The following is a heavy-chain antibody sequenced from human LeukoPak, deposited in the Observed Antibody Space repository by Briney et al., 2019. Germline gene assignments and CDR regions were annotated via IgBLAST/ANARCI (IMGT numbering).Heavy chain of an antibody. Sequence: SETLSLTCTVSGYSITSDYFWGWIRQPPGKGLEWIGSFYHRGNTYYNPSLNSRVTISIDASKNQFSLKLDSVTATDTAVYYCAKDAGYSSGWEFDYWGQGTLVTVSS. CDR2: FYHRGNT. V-gene: IGHV4-38-2*02. J-gene: IGHJ4*02. CDR3: AKDAGYSSGWEFDY. CDR1: GYSITSDYF. D-gene: IGHD6-19*01.